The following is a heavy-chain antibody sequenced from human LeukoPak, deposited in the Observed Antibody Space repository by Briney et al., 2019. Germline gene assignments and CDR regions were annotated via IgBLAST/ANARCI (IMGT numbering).Heavy chain of an antibody. CDR2: IYHSGST. J-gene: IGHJ4*02. CDR3: ARVGTLFDY. Sequence: PSETLSLTCAVSGYSISSGYYWGWIRQPPGKGLEWIGSIYHSGSTYYNPSLKSRVTISVDTSKNQFSLKLSSVTAADTAVYYCARVGTLFDYWGQGTLVTVSS. D-gene: IGHD1-7*01. V-gene: IGHV4-38-2*01. CDR1: GYSISSGYY.